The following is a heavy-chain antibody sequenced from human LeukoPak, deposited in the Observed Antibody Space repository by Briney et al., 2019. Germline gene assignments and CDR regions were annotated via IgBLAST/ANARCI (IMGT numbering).Heavy chain of an antibody. CDR3: AKGRWDIVVVPAASRETQFDY. CDR2: ISWNSGSI. V-gene: IGHV3-9*01. Sequence: GGSLRLSCAASGFTFDDYAMHWVRQAPGKGLEWVSGISWNSGSIGYADSVKGRFTISRDNAKNSLYLQMNSLRAEDTAVYYCAKGRWDIVVVPAASRETQFDYWGQGTLVTVSS. CDR1: GFTFDDYA. D-gene: IGHD2-2*01. J-gene: IGHJ4*02.